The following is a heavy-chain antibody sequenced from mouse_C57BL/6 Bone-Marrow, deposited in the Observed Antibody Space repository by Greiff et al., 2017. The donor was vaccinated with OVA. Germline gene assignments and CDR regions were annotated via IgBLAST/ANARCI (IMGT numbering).Heavy chain of an antibody. D-gene: IGHD1-1*01. CDR3: ARGLITTVPYWYFDV. Sequence: QVQLQQSGAELVRPGTSVKMSCKASGYTFTNYWIGWAKQRPGHGLEWIGDIYPGGGYTNYTEKFKGKATLTADKSSSTAYMQFSSLTSADSTIYYWARGLITTVPYWYFDVWGTGTTVTVSS. V-gene: IGHV1-63*01. CDR2: IYPGGGYT. J-gene: IGHJ1*03. CDR1: GYTFTNYW.